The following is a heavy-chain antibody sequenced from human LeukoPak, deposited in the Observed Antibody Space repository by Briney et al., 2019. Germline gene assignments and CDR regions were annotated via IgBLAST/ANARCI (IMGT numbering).Heavy chain of an antibody. CDR1: GFTFSSYA. Sequence: GGSLRLSCAASGFTFSSYAMSWVRQAPGKGLEWVSAISGSGGSTYYAGSVKGRFTISRDNSKNTLYLQMNSLRAEDTAVYYCAKTGLVVVTAMSDYWGQGTLVTVSS. D-gene: IGHD2-21*02. J-gene: IGHJ4*02. V-gene: IGHV3-23*01. CDR3: AKTGLVVVTAMSDY. CDR2: ISGSGGST.